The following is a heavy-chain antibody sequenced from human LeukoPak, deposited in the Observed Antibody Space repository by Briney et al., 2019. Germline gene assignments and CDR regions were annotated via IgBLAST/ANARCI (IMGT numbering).Heavy chain of an antibody. CDR3: ARRSGYSYEGPINWFDP. D-gene: IGHD5-18*01. Sequence: SETLSLTCTVPGGSISSSSYYWGWIRQPPGKGLEWIGCIYYSGSTYYNPSLKGRVTISVATSKNQFSLKLRSLTPADTAVYYCARRSGYSYEGPINWFDPWGQGTLVTVSS. CDR2: IYYSGST. J-gene: IGHJ5*02. CDR1: GGSISSSSYY. V-gene: IGHV4-39*01.